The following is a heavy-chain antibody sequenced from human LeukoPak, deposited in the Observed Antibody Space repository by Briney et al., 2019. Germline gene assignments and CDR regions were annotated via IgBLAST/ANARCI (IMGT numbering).Heavy chain of an antibody. V-gene: IGHV3-30-3*01. CDR1: GFTFSSYA. CDR2: ISYDGSNK. CDR3: ARGMYSGSYYGGDY. Sequence: PGGSLRLSCAASGFTFSSYAMHWVRQAPGKGLEWVAVISYDGSNKYYADSVKGRFTISRDNSKNTLYLQMNSLRAEDTAVYYCARGMYSGSYYGGDYWGQGTLVTVSS. J-gene: IGHJ4*02. D-gene: IGHD1-26*01.